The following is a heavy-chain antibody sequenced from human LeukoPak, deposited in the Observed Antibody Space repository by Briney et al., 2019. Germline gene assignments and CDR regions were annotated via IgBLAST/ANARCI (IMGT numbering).Heavy chain of an antibody. D-gene: IGHD3-22*01. CDR1: GFTFSINA. CDR3: AKVGIVVGGDYYDY. CDR2: ISDGGDTT. Sequence: GGSLRLSCATSGFTFSINAMSWVRQAPGKGLEWVSVISDGGDTTYYADSVKGRFTISRDISKNTLYLQMNSLRAEDTAIYYCAKVGIVVGGDYYDYWGQGTLVTVSS. J-gene: IGHJ4*02. V-gene: IGHV3-23*01.